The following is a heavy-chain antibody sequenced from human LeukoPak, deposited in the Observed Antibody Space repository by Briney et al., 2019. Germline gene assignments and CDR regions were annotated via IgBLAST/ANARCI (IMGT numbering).Heavy chain of an antibody. Sequence: GGSLRLSCAASGFTFSTYGMSWVREAPGKGLEWVAGISGSGGASYYADSVKGRFTLSRDDSHNTLYLQMNSLRAEDTAVYFCARGGVDYYGSGTYYLMYYFDYWGQGALVTVSS. D-gene: IGHD3-10*01. V-gene: IGHV3-23*01. CDR1: GFTFSTYG. CDR2: ISGSGGAS. J-gene: IGHJ4*02. CDR3: ARGGVDYYGSGTYYLMYYFDY.